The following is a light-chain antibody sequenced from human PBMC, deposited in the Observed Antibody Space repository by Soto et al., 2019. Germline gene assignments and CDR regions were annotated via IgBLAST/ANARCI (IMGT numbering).Light chain of an antibody. V-gene: IGLV1-44*01. Sequence: QSVLTQPPSASGTPGQRVTISCSGSSSNIGSNTVNWYQHLPGTAPRLLIYSNNQRPSGVPDRFSGSRSGTSASLAISGLQSDDEAEYYCAAWLDSLSCVVFGGGTKLTVL. CDR1: SSNIGSNT. J-gene: IGLJ3*02. CDR3: AAWLDSLSCVV. CDR2: SNN.